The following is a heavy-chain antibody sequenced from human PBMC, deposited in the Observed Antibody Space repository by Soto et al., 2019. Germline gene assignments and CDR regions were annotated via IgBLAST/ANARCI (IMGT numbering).Heavy chain of an antibody. D-gene: IGHD3-10*01. CDR3: ARHRFVHVSKYYYDGIDV. V-gene: IGHV5-10-1*01. CDR1: GYSFTSYW. J-gene: IGHJ6*02. Sequence: GESLKISCKGSGYSFTSYWISWVRQMPGKGLEWMGRIDPSDSYTNYSPSFQGHVTISADKSISTAYLQWSSLKASDTAMYYCARHRFVHVSKYYYDGIDVWGQGTTVT. CDR2: IDPSDSYT.